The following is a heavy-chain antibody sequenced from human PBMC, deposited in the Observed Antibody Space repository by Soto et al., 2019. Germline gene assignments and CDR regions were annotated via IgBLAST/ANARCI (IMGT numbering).Heavy chain of an antibody. Sequence: EVPLVESGGGLVQPGGSLRLSCAASGFTVSSNHMSWVRQAPGKGLEWVSVIYSGGNTYYAGSVKGRFTISRDNSKNTLYLQMNSLRAEDTAVYFCARDKGVGAYADAFDIWGQGTMVTVSS. D-gene: IGHD1-26*01. J-gene: IGHJ3*02. CDR2: IYSGGNT. CDR3: ARDKGVGAYADAFDI. V-gene: IGHV3-66*01. CDR1: GFTVSSNH.